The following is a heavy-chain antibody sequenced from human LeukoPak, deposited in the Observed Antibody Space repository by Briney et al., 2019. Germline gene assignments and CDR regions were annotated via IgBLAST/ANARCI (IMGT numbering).Heavy chain of an antibody. CDR3: ASLNPFSGRRNAFDI. D-gene: IGHD1-26*01. Sequence: TETLSLTCAVHGGSFSGYYWSWIRQPPGQGLEWIGEVNHSGTARYNPSLESRVTISVDTSKSQSSLNVYFVTAADTAVYYCASLNPFSGRRNAFDIWGQGAMVTVSS. V-gene: IGHV4-34*01. J-gene: IGHJ3*02. CDR2: VNHSGTA. CDR1: GGSFSGYY.